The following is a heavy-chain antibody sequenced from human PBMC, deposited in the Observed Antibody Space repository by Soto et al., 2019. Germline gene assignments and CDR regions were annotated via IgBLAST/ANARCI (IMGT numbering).Heavy chain of an antibody. V-gene: IGHV3-30*18. D-gene: IGHD5-12*01. CDR2: ISYDGSNK. CDR3: AKEHGYNLAY. J-gene: IGHJ4*02. Sequence: QAPGKGLEWVAVISYDGSNKYYADSVKGRFTISRDNSKNTLYLQMNSLRAEDTAVYYCAKEHGYNLAYWGQGTLVTVSS.